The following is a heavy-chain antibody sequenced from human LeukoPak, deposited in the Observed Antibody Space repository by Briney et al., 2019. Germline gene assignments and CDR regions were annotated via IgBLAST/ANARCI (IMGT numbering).Heavy chain of an antibody. J-gene: IGHJ5*02. CDR2: IYYSGST. CDR1: GGSISSYY. CDR3: AREVVVVPAVPPSQPHNWFDP. V-gene: IGHV4-59*01. Sequence: SETLSLTCTVSGGSISSYYWSWIRQPPEKGLEWMGYIYYSGSTNYNPSLKSRVTISVDTSKNQFSLKLSSVTAADTAVYYCAREVVVVPAVPPSQPHNWFDPWGQGTLVTVSS. D-gene: IGHD2-2*01.